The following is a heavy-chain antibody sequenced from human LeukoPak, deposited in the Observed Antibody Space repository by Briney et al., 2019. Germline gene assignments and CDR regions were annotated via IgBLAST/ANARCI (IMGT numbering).Heavy chain of an antibody. J-gene: IGHJ5*02. CDR1: DDSITMYY. Sequence: SETLSLTCSVSDDSITMYYWTWIRQPPGKGLEWIGYVDHTGSTNFNPSLNGRVSISRDTSKNLFSLRLRSVTAADTAVYFCARSPSGSSSRYFDPWGQGTLVTVSS. D-gene: IGHD1-26*01. V-gene: IGHV4-59*01. CDR2: VDHTGST. CDR3: ARSPSGSSSRYFDP.